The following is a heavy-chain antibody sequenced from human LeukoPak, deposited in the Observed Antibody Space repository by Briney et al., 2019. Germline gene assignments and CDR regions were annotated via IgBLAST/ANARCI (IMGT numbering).Heavy chain of an antibody. V-gene: IGHV1-2*02. CDR2: INPNSGGT. J-gene: IGHJ6*02. CDR1: GYTFTGYY. D-gene: IGHD5-18*01. Sequence: ASVKVSCKASGYTFTGYYMHWVRQAPGQGLEWMGWINPNSGGTNYAQKFQGRVTMTRDTSISTAYMELSRLRPDDTAVYYCARDLPTALGYYGMDVWGQGTTVTVSS. CDR3: ARDLPTALGYYGMDV.